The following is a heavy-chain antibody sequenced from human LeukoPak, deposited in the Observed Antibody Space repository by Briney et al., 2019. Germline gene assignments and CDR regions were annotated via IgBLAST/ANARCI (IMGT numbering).Heavy chain of an antibody. D-gene: IGHD6-19*01. V-gene: IGHV4-4*07. CDR1: GGSISSYY. J-gene: IGHJ6*03. Sequence: SETLSLTCTASGGSISSYYWSWIRQPAGKGLEWIGRIYTSGSTNYNPSLKSRVTMSVDTSKNQFSLKLSSVTAADTAVYYCARDHGWSNYYYYMDVWGKGTTVTISS. CDR2: IYTSGST. CDR3: ARDHGWSNYYYYMDV.